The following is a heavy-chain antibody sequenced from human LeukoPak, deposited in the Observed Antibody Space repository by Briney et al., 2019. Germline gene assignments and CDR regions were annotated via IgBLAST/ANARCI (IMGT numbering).Heavy chain of an antibody. V-gene: IGHV3-48*01. Sequence: GGSLRLSCVASGITFSIYSMNWVRQAPGKGLEWVSYISSFSGTINYADSVKGRFTISRDNAKNSLYLQMNSLRAEDTAVYYCAKDWNLYYYDSSGSFDYWGQGTLVTVSS. CDR1: GITFSIYS. CDR2: ISSFSGTI. D-gene: IGHD3-22*01. J-gene: IGHJ4*02. CDR3: AKDWNLYYYDSSGSFDY.